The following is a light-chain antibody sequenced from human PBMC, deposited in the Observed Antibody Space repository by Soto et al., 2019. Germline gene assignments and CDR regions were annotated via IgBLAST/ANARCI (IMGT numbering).Light chain of an antibody. CDR1: QGISTY. V-gene: IGKV1-39*01. Sequence: IQMTQSPSSLSASAGGGINSTCRASQGISTYLNWYQQKPGKAPKLLIYAASSLQSGVPSRFSGSGSGTDFTLTISSLQPEDFATYYCQQSYSTPRNFGQGTRLEI. CDR3: QQSYSTPRN. J-gene: IGKJ5*01. CDR2: AAS.